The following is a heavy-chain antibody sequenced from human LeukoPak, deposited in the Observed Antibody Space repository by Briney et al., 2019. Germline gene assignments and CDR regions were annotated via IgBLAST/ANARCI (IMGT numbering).Heavy chain of an antibody. Sequence: GGSLRLSCAASGFTFRRYAMNWFRQAPGKGLEWVGRIISKTDGGTSDYAAPVQGRFTISRDDSKNTLYLQMNSLKIEDTAVYYCATDPGEWEPIWGQGTMVTVSS. D-gene: IGHD1-26*01. CDR2: IISKTDGGTS. J-gene: IGHJ3*02. CDR1: GFTFRRYA. V-gene: IGHV3-15*01. CDR3: ATDPGEWEPI.